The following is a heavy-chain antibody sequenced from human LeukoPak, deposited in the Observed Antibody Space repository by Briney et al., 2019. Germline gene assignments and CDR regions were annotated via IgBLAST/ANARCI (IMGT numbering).Heavy chain of an antibody. Sequence: SVKVSCKASGGTFSSYAISWVRQAPGQELEWMGGIIPIFGTANYAQKFQGRVTITTDESTSTAYMELSSLRSEDTAVYYCARVVKYSSSSGNYFDYWGQGTLVTVSS. V-gene: IGHV1-69*05. D-gene: IGHD6-6*01. CDR2: IIPIFGTA. J-gene: IGHJ4*02. CDR1: GGTFSSYA. CDR3: ARVVKYSSSSGNYFDY.